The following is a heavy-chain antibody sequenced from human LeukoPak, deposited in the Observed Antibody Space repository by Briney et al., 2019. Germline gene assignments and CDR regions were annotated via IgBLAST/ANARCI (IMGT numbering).Heavy chain of an antibody. CDR1: GYTFTSYD. J-gene: IGHJ6*03. Sequence: ASGNVSFKSAGYTFTSYDINWVRQATGQGLEWMGWTNPNSGNTGYARKFQGRVTMTRDTSISTAYMEMNSMSSEATAVYYCARVSSTYYYYYDMDVWGEGTTVTVSS. D-gene: IGHD2-2*01. CDR2: TNPNSGNT. CDR3: ARVSSTYYYYYDMDV. V-gene: IGHV1-8*01.